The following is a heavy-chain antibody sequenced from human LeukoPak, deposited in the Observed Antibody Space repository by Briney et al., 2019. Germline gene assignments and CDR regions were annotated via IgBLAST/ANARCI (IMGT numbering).Heavy chain of an antibody. J-gene: IGHJ4*02. V-gene: IGHV4-39*07. CDR2: INHSGST. CDR1: GGSISSSNYH. Sequence: PSETLSLTCTVSGGSISSSNYHWGWIRQPPGKGLEWIGEINHSGSTNYNPSLKSRVTISVDTSKNQFSLKLSSVTAADTAVYYCARGYYDYIWGSYRPLPFDYWGQGTLVTVSS. CDR3: ARGYYDYIWGSYRPLPFDY. D-gene: IGHD3-16*02.